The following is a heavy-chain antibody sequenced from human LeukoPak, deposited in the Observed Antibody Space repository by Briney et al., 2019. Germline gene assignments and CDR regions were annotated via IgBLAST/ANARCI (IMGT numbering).Heavy chain of an antibody. J-gene: IGHJ4*02. D-gene: IGHD3-10*01. CDR2: INTYNGDT. V-gene: IGHV1-18*01. Sequence: ASVKVSCKASNYTFTSYGISWVRQAPGQGLEWMAWINTYNGDTNYAQKLQGRVTLTTETSTSTAYMELRSLRSDDTAVYYCARDGSGVWFDYWGQGTLVTVSS. CDR3: ARDGSGVWFDY. CDR1: NYTFTSYG.